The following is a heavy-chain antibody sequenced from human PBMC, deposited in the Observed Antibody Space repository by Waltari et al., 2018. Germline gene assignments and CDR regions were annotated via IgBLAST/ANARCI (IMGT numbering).Heavy chain of an antibody. V-gene: IGHV3-48*03. CDR3: ARPSTEYYYYYYYMDV. Sequence: EVQVVESGGGWVPPGGARRSSCAASGFTFSIYEMNWVRQAPGKGLEWVSYISNSGSTVYYADSVKGRFTISRDNAKNSLYLEMNSLRAEDTAVYYCARPSTEYYYYYYYMDVWGKGTTVTVS. J-gene: IGHJ6*03. CDR1: GFTFSIYE. CDR2: ISNSGSTV.